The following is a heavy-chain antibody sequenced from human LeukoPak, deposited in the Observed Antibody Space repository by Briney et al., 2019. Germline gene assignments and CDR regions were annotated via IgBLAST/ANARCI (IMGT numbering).Heavy chain of an antibody. V-gene: IGHV3-30-3*01. Sequence: GRSLRLSCATSGFTFSRYAMHWVRQAPGKGLEWVALISYDANIGSNKYYADSVKCRFTISRDNSKNTLYLQMNSLRTEDTAVYYCAIDGGYDFWGGYYQDYWGQGTLVTVSS. J-gene: IGHJ4*02. CDR2: ISYDANIGSNK. D-gene: IGHD3-3*01. CDR3: AIDGGYDFWGGYYQDY. CDR1: GFTFSRYA.